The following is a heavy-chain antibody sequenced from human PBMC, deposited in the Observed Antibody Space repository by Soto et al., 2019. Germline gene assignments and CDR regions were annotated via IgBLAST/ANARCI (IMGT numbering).Heavy chain of an antibody. J-gene: IGHJ5*01. CDR3: THSRYCTTTSCYITWFDS. CDR1: GFSFSTPGEG. CDR2: IFWNDDK. V-gene: IGHV2-5*01. D-gene: IGHD2-2*02. Sequence: SGPTLVNPTQTLTLTCSFSGFSFSTPGEGVGWIRQPPGKALDWHALIFWNDDKRYSPSLKSRLTITKDTSKNQVVLTMTNMGPVDTATYYCTHSRYCTTTSCYITWFDSWGQGTLVTVSS.